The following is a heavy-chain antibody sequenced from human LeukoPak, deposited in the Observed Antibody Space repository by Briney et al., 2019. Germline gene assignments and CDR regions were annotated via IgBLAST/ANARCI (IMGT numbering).Heavy chain of an antibody. D-gene: IGHD3-10*01. V-gene: IGHV4-34*01. J-gene: IGHJ6*04. Sequence: SETLSLTCAVYGGSFSGYYWSWIRQPPGKGLEWIGEINHSGSTNYNLSLKSRVTISVDTSKNQFSPKLSSVTAADTAVYYCARRAYYYGSGSYGMDVWGKGTTVTVSS. CDR2: INHSGST. CDR1: GGSFSGYY. CDR3: ARRAYYYGSGSYGMDV.